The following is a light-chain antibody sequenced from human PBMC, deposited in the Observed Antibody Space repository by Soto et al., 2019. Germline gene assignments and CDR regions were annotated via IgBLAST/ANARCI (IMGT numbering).Light chain of an antibody. CDR3: QQYGSSRT. J-gene: IGKJ1*01. V-gene: IGKV3-20*01. Sequence: EIVLTQSPGTMSLSPGERATLCCRASQSVSRSYLAWYQQKPGQAPRLLIYGASSRATGIPDRFSGSGSGTDFTLTISRLEPEDFAVYYCQQYGSSRTFGQGTKVDIK. CDR2: GAS. CDR1: QSVSRSY.